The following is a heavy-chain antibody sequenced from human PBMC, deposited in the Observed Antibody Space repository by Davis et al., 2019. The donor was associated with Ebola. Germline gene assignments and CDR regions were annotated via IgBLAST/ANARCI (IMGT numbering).Heavy chain of an antibody. CDR3: AKMYFSMVRGVMDYYYGMDV. D-gene: IGHD3-10*01. CDR2: ISGSGGST. CDR1: VITFSSYA. J-gene: IGHJ6*04. Sequence: GESLKISCTDSVITFSSYAMTWVRQAPGKGLEWVSAISGSGGSTYYADSVKGRFTISRDNSKNTLYLQMNSLRAEDTAVYYCAKMYFSMVRGVMDYYYGMDVWGKGTTVGVSS. V-gene: IGHV3-23*01.